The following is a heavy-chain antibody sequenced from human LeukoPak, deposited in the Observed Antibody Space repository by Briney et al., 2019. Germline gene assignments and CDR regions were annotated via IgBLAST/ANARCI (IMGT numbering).Heavy chain of an antibody. V-gene: IGHV3-23*01. Sequence: GGTLRLSCAASGFTFSSYDMSWVRQAPGKGLEWVSTISRNGGSTYYADSVKGRFTISRDDSKNTLYLQMNSLRAEDTAVYYCAKHIDSSGCYFDYWGQGTLVTVSS. CDR2: ISRNGGST. J-gene: IGHJ4*02. D-gene: IGHD3-22*01. CDR3: AKHIDSSGCYFDY. CDR1: GFTFSSYD.